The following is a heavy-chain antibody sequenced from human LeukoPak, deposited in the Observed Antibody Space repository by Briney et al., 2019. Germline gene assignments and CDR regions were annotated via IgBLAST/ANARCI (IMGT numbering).Heavy chain of an antibody. CDR3: AKIVVAATPPFDY. Sequence: GGSLRLSCAASGFTFSSYGIRWVRQAPGKGLEWVAVISYDGSNKYYADSVKGRFTISRDNSKNTLYLQMNSLRAEDTAVYYCAKIVVAATPPFDYWGQGTLVTVSS. V-gene: IGHV3-30*18. D-gene: IGHD2-15*01. CDR1: GFTFSSYG. J-gene: IGHJ4*02. CDR2: ISYDGSNK.